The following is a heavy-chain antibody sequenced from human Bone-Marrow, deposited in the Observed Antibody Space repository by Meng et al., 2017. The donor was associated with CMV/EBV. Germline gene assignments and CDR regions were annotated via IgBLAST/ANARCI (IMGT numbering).Heavy chain of an antibody. CDR2: INPNSGGT. D-gene: IGHD3-10*01. J-gene: IGHJ4*02. Sequence: ASVKVSCKASGYTFTGYYMHWVRQAPGQGLEWMGWINPNSGGTNYAQKFQGRVTMTRDTSISTAYMELSRLRSDDTAVYYCAAYYYGSGSYHSTSYYFDYWGQGTLVTVSS. CDR3: AAYYYGSGSYHSTSYYFDY. V-gene: IGHV1-2*02. CDR1: GYTFTGYY.